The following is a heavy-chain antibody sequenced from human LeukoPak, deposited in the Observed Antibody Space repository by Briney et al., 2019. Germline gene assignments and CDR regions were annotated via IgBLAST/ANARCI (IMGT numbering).Heavy chain of an antibody. D-gene: IGHD3-22*01. Sequence: SETLSLTCAVSGGSISSGGYYWSWIRQPPGKGLEWIGEINHSGSTNYNPSLKSRVTISVDTSKNQFSLKLSSVTAADTAVYYCAKEGYDSSGYYPSDYYGMDVWGQGTTVTVSS. V-gene: IGHV4-34*01. CDR2: INHSGST. CDR1: GGSISSGGYY. J-gene: IGHJ6*02. CDR3: AKEGYDSSGYYPSDYYGMDV.